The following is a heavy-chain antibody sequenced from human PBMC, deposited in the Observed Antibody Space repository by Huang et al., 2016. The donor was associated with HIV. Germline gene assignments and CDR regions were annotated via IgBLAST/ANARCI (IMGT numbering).Heavy chain of an antibody. V-gene: IGHV1-46*01. J-gene: IGHJ3*02. D-gene: IGHD2-8*01. CDR3: ARAVGLNTDDAFDI. Sequence: QPPGQGLEWLGIINPSGGSASFAQRFQGRVTMTRDTSTRTVYMELSSLRSENTAVYYCARAVGLNTDDAFDIWGQGTMVTVSS. CDR2: INPSGGSA.